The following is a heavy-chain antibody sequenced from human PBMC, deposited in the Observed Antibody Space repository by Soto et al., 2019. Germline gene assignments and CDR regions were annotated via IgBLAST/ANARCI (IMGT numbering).Heavy chain of an antibody. D-gene: IGHD6-6*01. CDR2: IYSGGST. V-gene: IGHV3-53*01. J-gene: IGHJ6*04. CDR3: ASQNHSIAGSYYHYGMDV. Sequence: PWVSLRLSCAASGFTVSSNYMSWVRQAPGKGLEWVSVIYSGGSTYYADSVKGRFTISRDNSKNALYLQMNSLRAEDTAVYYCASQNHSIAGSYYHYGMDVWGKGTTVTVSS. CDR1: GFTVSSNY.